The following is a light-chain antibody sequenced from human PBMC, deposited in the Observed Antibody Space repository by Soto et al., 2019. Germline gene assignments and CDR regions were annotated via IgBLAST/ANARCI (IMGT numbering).Light chain of an antibody. Sequence: EIVLTQSPGTLSLSPGESATLSCRASQSVSSSYLAWYQQKPGQAPRLLIYGASNRATGIPDRFSGSGSGSDFTLTISRLEPEDFAMYYCHQYGISPPVTCGQGTRLEIK. V-gene: IGKV3-20*01. J-gene: IGKJ5*01. CDR1: QSVSSSY. CDR2: GAS. CDR3: HQYGISPPVT.